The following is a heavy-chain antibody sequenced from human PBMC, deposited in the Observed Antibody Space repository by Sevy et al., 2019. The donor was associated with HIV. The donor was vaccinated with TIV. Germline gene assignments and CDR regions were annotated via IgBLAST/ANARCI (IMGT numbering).Heavy chain of an antibody. V-gene: IGHV3-48*02. J-gene: IGHJ3*02. CDR1: GFTLSSYS. D-gene: IGHD2-15*01. CDR3: ARIRHCSVCSCYVNAFDI. CDR2: ISSSASTI. Sequence: GGCLRLSCAASGFTLSSYSMSCVRQAPGKGLEWVSYISSSASTIYYADSVKGRFSISRDTAKNSLYLQMNSLRDEETAVYYCARIRHCSVCSCYVNAFDIWGQGTSVTVSS.